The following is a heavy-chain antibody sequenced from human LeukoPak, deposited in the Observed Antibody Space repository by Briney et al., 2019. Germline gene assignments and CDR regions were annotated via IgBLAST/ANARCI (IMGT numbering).Heavy chain of an antibody. D-gene: IGHD1-26*01. CDR2: IYYSGST. Sequence: PSETLSLTCTVSGGSISSYYWSWIRQPPGKGLEWIGYIYYSGSTNYNPSLKSRVTISVDTSKNQFSLKLSSVTAADTAVYYCARVTLRELLPGYFDYWGQGTLVTVSS. J-gene: IGHJ4*02. V-gene: IGHV4-59*01. CDR1: GGSISSYY. CDR3: ARVTLRELLPGYFDY.